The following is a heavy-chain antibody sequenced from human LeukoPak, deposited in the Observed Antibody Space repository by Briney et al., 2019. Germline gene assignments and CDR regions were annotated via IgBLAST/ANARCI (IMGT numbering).Heavy chain of an antibody. CDR3: ARGDTAMDEFDY. CDR2: INARNGNT. V-gene: IGHV1-3*01. D-gene: IGHD5-18*01. J-gene: IGHJ4*02. Sequence: ASVKVSCKPSGYTFTCYAMHWVRQAPGQRLEWMGWINARNGNTNYSNKFQGRVTITRDTSPSTAYMELSSLRSEDTAVYYCARGDTAMDEFDYWGEGTLVTVSS. CDR1: GYTFTCYA.